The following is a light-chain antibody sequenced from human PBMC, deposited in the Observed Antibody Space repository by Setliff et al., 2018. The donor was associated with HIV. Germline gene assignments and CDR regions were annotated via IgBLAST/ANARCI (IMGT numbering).Light chain of an antibody. Sequence: QSALTQPRSVSGSPGQSVTFSCTGSSSDVGAYNYVSWYQQRPGKAPKLMIYDVTKRPSGVPDRFSGSKSGNTASLTISGLQAEDEADYYCCSYAGSYTYIFGSGTKSPS. CDR1: SSDVGAYNY. V-gene: IGLV2-11*01. J-gene: IGLJ1*01. CDR3: CSYAGSYTYI. CDR2: DVT.